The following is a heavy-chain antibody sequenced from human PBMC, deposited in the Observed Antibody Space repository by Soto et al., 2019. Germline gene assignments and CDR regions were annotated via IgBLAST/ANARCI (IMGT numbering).Heavy chain of an antibody. Sequence: SETLSLTCSVSGGSIRGHYWTWIRQSPGKGLEWIGYIFYSGSTNYNPSLKSRVTISVDTSKNQFSLKMSSVTAADTAVYCCARVGSSGWSPDYWGRGTLVTVSS. CDR3: ARVGSSGWSPDY. J-gene: IGHJ4*02. CDR2: IFYSGST. V-gene: IGHV4-59*11. CDR1: GGSIRGHY. D-gene: IGHD6-19*01.